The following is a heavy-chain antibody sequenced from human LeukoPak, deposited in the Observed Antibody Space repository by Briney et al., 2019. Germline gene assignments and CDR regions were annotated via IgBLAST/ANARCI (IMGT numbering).Heavy chain of an antibody. CDR2: IRGDENYS. V-gene: IGHV3-74*01. D-gene: IGHD6-19*01. J-gene: IGHJ4*02. CDR1: GFTFSSYW. CDR3: VRGTSAWKGVDY. Sequence: GGSLRLSCAASGFTFSSYWMHWVRQGHAKGLEWVAEIRGDENYSRYADSVKGRFTISRDNAKNTLHLQMNSLRDDDTAVYYCVRGTSAWKGVDYWGQGIQVIVSS.